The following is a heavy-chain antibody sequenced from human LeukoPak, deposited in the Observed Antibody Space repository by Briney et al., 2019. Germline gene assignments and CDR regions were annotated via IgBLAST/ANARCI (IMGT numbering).Heavy chain of an antibody. Sequence: PGGSLRLSCAASGITFSNYWMHWVRQAPGKGLVWVSRISSDGSRTNYADSVKGRFTISRANAKKTLYLQMNSLRDEETAVYYCAKGGGKVQDYWGQGTLVTVSS. CDR2: ISSDGSRT. V-gene: IGHV3-74*01. D-gene: IGHD4-23*01. J-gene: IGHJ4*02. CDR1: GITFSNYW. CDR3: AKGGGKVQDY.